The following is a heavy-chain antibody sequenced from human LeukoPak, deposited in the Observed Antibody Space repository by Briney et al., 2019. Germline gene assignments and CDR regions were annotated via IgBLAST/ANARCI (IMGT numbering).Heavy chain of an antibody. CDR2: IIPMFGTA. Sequence: SVKVSCKASGGTFSSYAISWVRQAPGQGLEWMGGIIPMFGTANYAQKFQGRVTITADKSTSTAYMELSSLRSEDTAVYYCARKRLSGTFDYWGQGTLVTVSS. CDR1: GGTFSSYA. V-gene: IGHV1-69*06. CDR3: ARKRLSGTFDY. D-gene: IGHD5-12*01. J-gene: IGHJ4*02.